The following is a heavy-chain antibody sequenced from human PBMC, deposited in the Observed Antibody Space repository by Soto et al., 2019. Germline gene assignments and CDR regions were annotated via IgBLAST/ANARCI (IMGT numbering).Heavy chain of an antibody. V-gene: IGHV3-23*01. CDR1: GFTFSSYA. Sequence: PGGSLRLSCAASGFTFSSYAMSWVRQAPGKGLEWVSAISGSGGSTYYADSVKGRFTISRDNSKNTLYLQMNSLRAEDTAVYYCAKWADSSSWYWKNFDYWGQGTLVTVSS. CDR3: AKWADSSSWYWKNFDY. CDR2: ISGSGGST. D-gene: IGHD6-13*01. J-gene: IGHJ4*02.